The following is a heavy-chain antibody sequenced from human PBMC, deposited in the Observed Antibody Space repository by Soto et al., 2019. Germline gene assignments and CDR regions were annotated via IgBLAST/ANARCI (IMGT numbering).Heavy chain of an antibody. J-gene: IGHJ3*01. CDR1: GYTFTSYA. CDR2: INAGNGNT. CDR3: ARDPNSSGWYAFDP. Sequence: ASVKVSCKASGYTFTSYAMHWVRQAPGQRFEWMGWINAGNGNTKYSQKFQGRVTITRDTSASTAYMELSSLRSEDTAVYYCARDPNSSGWYAFDPWGQGTMLTVSS. V-gene: IGHV1-3*01. D-gene: IGHD6-19*01.